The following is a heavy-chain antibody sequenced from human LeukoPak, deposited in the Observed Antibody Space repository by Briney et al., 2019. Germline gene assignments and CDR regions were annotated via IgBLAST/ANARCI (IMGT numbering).Heavy chain of an antibody. J-gene: IGHJ4*02. CDR3: AKSGYNRFDY. Sequence: GGSLRLSCVASGFTFSSSAMSWVRQAPGKGLEWVSSISGSGSGGSTYYADSVKGRFTISRDNSKNMLYLQMNSLRAEDTAVYYCAKSGYNRFDYWGQGTLVTVSS. D-gene: IGHD5-24*01. CDR2: ISGSGSGGST. V-gene: IGHV3-23*01. CDR1: GFTFSSSA.